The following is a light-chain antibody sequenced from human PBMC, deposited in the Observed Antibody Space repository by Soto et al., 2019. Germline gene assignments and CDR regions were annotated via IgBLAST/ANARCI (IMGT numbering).Light chain of an antibody. V-gene: IGLV2-14*01. CDR1: SSDVGGYNS. Sequence: QSALTQPASVSGPPGQSITISCTGTSSDVGGYNSVSWYRQYPGKAPKLIIFDVTDRPSGISTRFSGSKSGNTASLTISGLQAEDEAVFYCTSYTSSSTTVFGTGTKLTVL. J-gene: IGLJ1*01. CDR2: DVT. CDR3: TSYTSSSTTV.